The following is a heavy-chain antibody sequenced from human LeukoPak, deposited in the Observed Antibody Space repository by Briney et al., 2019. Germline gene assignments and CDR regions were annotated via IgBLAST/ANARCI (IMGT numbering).Heavy chain of an antibody. CDR1: GFTFSSYA. Sequence: GGSLRLSCAASGFTFSSYAMSWVRQAPGKGLEWVSAISGSGGSTYYADSVKGRFTISRDNSKNTLYLQMNSLRAEDTAVYYCAKSMYYYDSSGYYFFGSYDYWGQGTLVTVSS. V-gene: IGHV3-23*01. CDR2: ISGSGGST. J-gene: IGHJ4*02. D-gene: IGHD3-22*01. CDR3: AKSMYYYDSSGYYFFGSYDY.